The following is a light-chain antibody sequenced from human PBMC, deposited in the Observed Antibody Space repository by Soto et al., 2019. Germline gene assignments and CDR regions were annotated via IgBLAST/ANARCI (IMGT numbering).Light chain of an antibody. CDR1: SSNIGAGYD. J-gene: IGLJ1*01. Sequence: QSVLTQPPSVSGAPGQRVTISCTGSSSNIGAGYDVHWYQQLPGTAPKLLIYGNNNRPSGVPDRFSGSKSGTSASLAITGLQAEDEADYYCHSYDSSLSALHLFGTGTKLTVL. CDR2: GNN. V-gene: IGLV1-40*01. CDR3: HSYDSSLSALHL.